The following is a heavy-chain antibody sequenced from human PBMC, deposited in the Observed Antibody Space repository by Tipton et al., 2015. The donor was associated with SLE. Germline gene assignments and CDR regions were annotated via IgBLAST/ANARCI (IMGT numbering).Heavy chain of an antibody. D-gene: IGHD3-3*01. CDR3: ARDRSGQYGGYYMDV. J-gene: IGHJ6*03. Sequence: SLRLSCAASGFTFSSYEMNWVRQAPGKGLEWVSYIYSGGSTYYADSVKGRFTISRDNSKNTLYLQMNSLRAEDTAVYYCARDRSGQYGGYYMDVWGKGTTVTVSS. CDR2: IYSGGST. V-gene: IGHV3-66*02. CDR1: GFTFSSYE.